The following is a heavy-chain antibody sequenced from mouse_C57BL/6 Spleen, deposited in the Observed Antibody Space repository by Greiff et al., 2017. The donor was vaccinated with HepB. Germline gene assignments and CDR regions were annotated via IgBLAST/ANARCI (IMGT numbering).Heavy chain of an antibody. V-gene: IGHV5-4*03. CDR1: GFTFSSYA. Sequence: DVMLVESGGGLVKPGGSLKLSCAASGFTFSSYAMSWVRQTPEKRLEWVATISDGGSYTYYPDNVKGRFTISRDNAKNNLYLQMSHLKSEDTAMYYCARASYYSNYYFDYWGQGTTLTVSS. D-gene: IGHD2-5*01. J-gene: IGHJ2*01. CDR2: ISDGGSYT. CDR3: ARASYYSNYYFDY.